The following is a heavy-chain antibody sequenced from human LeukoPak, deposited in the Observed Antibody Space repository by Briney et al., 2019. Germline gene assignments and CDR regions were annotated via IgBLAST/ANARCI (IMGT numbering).Heavy chain of an antibody. CDR2: INHSGST. J-gene: IGHJ4*02. CDR1: GGSFSGYY. Sequence: SETLSLTCAVYGGSFSGYYWSWIRQPPGKGLEWIGEINHSGSTNYNPSLKSRVTISVDTSKNQFSLKLSSVTAADTAVYYCGRGPSSIAARPSLGFDYWGQGTLVTVSS. V-gene: IGHV4-34*01. CDR3: GRGPSSIAARPSLGFDY. D-gene: IGHD6-6*01.